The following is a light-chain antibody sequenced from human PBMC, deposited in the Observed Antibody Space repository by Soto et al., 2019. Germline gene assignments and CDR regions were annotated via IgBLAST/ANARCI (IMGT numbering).Light chain of an antibody. Sequence: EIVLTQSPGTLSLSPGERATLSCRASQSISNSYLAWYRQKPGQAPRLLIYAASSRPTGTPDRFSGSGSGTDFTLTISRLEVEDFAVYYCQQYGSSFTFGPGTKVDIK. CDR3: QQYGSSFT. CDR1: QSISNSY. J-gene: IGKJ3*01. V-gene: IGKV3-20*01. CDR2: AAS.